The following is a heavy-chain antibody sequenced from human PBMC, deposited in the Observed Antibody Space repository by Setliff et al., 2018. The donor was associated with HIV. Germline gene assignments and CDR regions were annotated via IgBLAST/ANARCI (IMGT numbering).Heavy chain of an antibody. V-gene: IGHV3-15*04. CDR3: AREDSSWYGSLDY. Sequence: GGSLRLSCAVSGFTFNSAWMNWVRQAPGKGLEWVGRIASNTDGGTTDYAAPVNGRFIISRDDSRNTIYLHMSSLNTEDMAIYYCAREDSSWYGSLDYWGQGTLVTVSS. D-gene: IGHD6-13*01. J-gene: IGHJ4*02. CDR1: GFTFNSAW. CDR2: IASNTDGGTT.